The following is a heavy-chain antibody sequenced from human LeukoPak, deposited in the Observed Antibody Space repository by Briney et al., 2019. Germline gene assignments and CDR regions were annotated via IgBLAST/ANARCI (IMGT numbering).Heavy chain of an antibody. Sequence: QPGGSLRLSCAASEFTFSDHGMHWVRQAPGKGLEWVAFIRYDGYSKKYADSVKGRFTISRDNSKNTLYLHINSLRTEDTATYYCAKGQSSDYYSFDYWGQGTLVTVSS. J-gene: IGHJ4*02. CDR1: EFTFSDHG. CDR3: AKGQSSDYYSFDY. D-gene: IGHD4-17*01. V-gene: IGHV3-30*02. CDR2: IRYDGYSK.